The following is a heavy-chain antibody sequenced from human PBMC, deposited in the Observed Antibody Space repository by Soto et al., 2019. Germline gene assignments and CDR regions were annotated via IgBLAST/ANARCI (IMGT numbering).Heavy chain of an antibody. Sequence: TGGSLRLSCAASGFTFSSYAMHWVRQAPGKGLEWVAVISYDGSNKYYADSVKGRFTISRDNSKNTLYLQMNSLRAEDTAVYYCARDDDSSGWYGCFDYWGQGTLVTVSS. CDR1: GFTFSSYA. D-gene: IGHD6-19*01. CDR3: ARDDDSSGWYGCFDY. V-gene: IGHV3-30-3*01. CDR2: ISYDGSNK. J-gene: IGHJ4*02.